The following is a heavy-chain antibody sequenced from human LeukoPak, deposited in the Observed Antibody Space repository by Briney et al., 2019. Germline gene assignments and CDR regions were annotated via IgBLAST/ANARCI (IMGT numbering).Heavy chain of an antibody. J-gene: IGHJ4*02. V-gene: IGHV3-7*01. Sequence: QSGGSLRLSCEASGFTFSTYWMSWVRQAPGKGLGWVANIKQDGSEKYYVDSVKGRFTISRDNAKNSLYLQMNSLRAEDTAMYYCARDSAGNDYWGQGTLVTVSS. CDR1: GFTFSTYW. CDR2: IKQDGSEK. D-gene: IGHD6-13*01. CDR3: ARDSAGNDY.